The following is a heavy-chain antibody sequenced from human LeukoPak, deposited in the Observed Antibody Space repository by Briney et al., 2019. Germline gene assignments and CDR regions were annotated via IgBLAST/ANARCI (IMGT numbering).Heavy chain of an antibody. CDR3: ARDPYYYDSSGYYYVPYYFDY. Sequence: SVKVSCKASGGTFSSYAISWVRQAPGQGLEWMGRIIPILGIANYAQKFQGRVTITADKSTSTAYMGLSSLRSEDTAVYYCARDPYYYDSSGYYYVPYYFDYWGQGTLVTVSS. CDR1: GGTFSSYA. CDR2: IIPILGIA. D-gene: IGHD3-22*01. J-gene: IGHJ4*02. V-gene: IGHV1-69*04.